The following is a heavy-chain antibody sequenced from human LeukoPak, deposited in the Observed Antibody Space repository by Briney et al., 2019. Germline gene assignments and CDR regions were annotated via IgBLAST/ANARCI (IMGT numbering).Heavy chain of an antibody. V-gene: IGHV1-69*13. J-gene: IGHJ6*03. CDR3: ARGMSVGYCSSTSCRTYYYYYMNV. D-gene: IGHD2-2*01. CDR1: GGTFSSYA. CDR2: IIPIFGTA. Sequence: SVKVSCKASGGTFSSYAISWVRQAPGQGLEWMGGIIPIFGTANYAQKFQGRVTITADESTSTAYMELSSLRSEDTAVYYCARGMSVGYCSSTSCRTYYYYYMNVWGKGTTVTVSS.